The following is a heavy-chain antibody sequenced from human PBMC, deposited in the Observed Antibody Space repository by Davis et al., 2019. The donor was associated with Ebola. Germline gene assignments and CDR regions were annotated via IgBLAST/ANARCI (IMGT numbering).Heavy chain of an antibody. CDR3: ARLRGSCHRAFYYYGMDV. CDR1: GGSISSSNW. V-gene: IGHV4-4*02. D-gene: IGHD2-15*01. CDR2: IYHSGST. Sequence: GSLRLSCAVSGGSISSSNWWSWVRQPPGKGLEWIGEIYHSGSTNYNPSLKSRVTISVDKSKNQFSLKLSSVTAADTAVYYCARLRGSCHRAFYYYGMDVWGQGTTVTVSS. J-gene: IGHJ6*02.